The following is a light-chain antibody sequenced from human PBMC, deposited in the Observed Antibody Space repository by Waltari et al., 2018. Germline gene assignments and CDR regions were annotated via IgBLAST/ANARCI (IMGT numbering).Light chain of an antibody. V-gene: IGKV3-20*01. J-gene: IGKJ1*01. Sequence: CRASQTVGTTSLAWYQQKPGQAPTLVIYRASRRATGIPDRFSGSGSGTDFSLTISSLEPEDFAVYYCQQYGTLPATFGQGTKVEIK. CDR2: RAS. CDR1: QTVGTTS. CDR3: QQYGTLPAT.